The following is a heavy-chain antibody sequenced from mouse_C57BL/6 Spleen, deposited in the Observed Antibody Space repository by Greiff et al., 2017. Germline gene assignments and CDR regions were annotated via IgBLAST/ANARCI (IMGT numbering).Heavy chain of an antibody. V-gene: IGHV1-82*01. Sequence: VQLQQSGPELVKPGASVKISCKASGYAFSSSWMNWVKQRPGKGLEWIGRIYPGDGDTNYNGKFKGKATLTADKSSSTAYMQLSSLTSEDSAVYFCARYDCYYFDYWGQGTTLTVSS. J-gene: IGHJ2*01. CDR3: ARYDCYYFDY. D-gene: IGHD2-3*01. CDR2: IYPGDGDT. CDR1: GYAFSSSW.